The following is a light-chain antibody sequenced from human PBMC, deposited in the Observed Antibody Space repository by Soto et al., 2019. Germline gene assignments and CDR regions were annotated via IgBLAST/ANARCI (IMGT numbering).Light chain of an antibody. Sequence: VMTQSPVTLSVSPGDRATLSCRASQSVSSNLAWYQQKAGQAPRLLIYDASFRATGIPARFSGSGSETEFTLTIDSLQSEDFAVYYCHQYNSGWTFGQGTKVEIE. J-gene: IGKJ1*01. CDR3: HQYNSGWT. V-gene: IGKV3-15*01. CDR1: QSVSSN. CDR2: DAS.